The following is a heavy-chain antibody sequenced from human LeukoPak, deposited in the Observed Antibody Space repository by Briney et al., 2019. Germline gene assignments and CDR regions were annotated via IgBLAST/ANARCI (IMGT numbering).Heavy chain of an antibody. CDR3: AKEPPATVTTRWFDP. CDR1: GFTFDDYA. Sequence: QAGGSLRLSCTTSGFTFDDYALSWVRQAPGKGLEWVSGVSASGDNTRYEDSMRGRFTISRDNSKRTLYLQMNSLRAEDTAVYYCAKEPPATVTTRWFDPWGQGTLVTVSS. V-gene: IGHV3-23*01. CDR2: VSASGDNT. J-gene: IGHJ5*02. D-gene: IGHD4-17*01.